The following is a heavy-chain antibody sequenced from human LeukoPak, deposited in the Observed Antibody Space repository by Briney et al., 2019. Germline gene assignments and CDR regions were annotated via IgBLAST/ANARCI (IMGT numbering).Heavy chain of an antibody. Sequence: GGSLRLSCAASGFTLSTHWMCWVRQAPGKGLEWVANIKPDGSAKYYVDSVKGRFTISRDNAKNSLYLQMNSLRSEDTAVYYCAREDSNVAYYYGMDVWGQGTTVTVSS. V-gene: IGHV3-7*03. D-gene: IGHD4-11*01. CDR2: IKPDGSAK. CDR1: GFTLSTHW. J-gene: IGHJ6*02. CDR3: AREDSNVAYYYGMDV.